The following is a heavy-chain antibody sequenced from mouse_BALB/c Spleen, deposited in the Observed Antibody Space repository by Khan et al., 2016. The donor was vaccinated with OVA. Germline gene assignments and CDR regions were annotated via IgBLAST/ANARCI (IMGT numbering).Heavy chain of an antibody. V-gene: IGHV1-7*01. CDR3: NRDRMDY. CDR1: GFTFTTYW. CDR2: INPTSGNT. J-gene: IGHJ2*01. Sequence: VQLQESGAELVKPGASVKMSCTASGFTFTTYWMHWVKQRPGQGLEWIGYINPTSGNTDYNEKFKDRATLSADTSSSTAYMQLSSLTSEDSAVLCCNRDRMDYWGQGTTRTVSS.